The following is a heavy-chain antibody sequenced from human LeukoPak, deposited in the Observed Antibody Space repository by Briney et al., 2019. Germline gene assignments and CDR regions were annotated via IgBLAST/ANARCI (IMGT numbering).Heavy chain of an antibody. CDR1: GYTFTSYG. CDR3: ASAYLLGYCSSTSCPLDGGMDV. D-gene: IGHD2-2*01. CDR2: IIPIFGAA. J-gene: IGHJ6*02. V-gene: IGHV1-69*13. Sequence: ASVKVSCKASGYTFTSYGISWVRQAPGQGLEWMGGIIPIFGAANYAQKFQGRVTITADESTSTAYMELSSLRSEDTAVYYCASAYLLGYCSSTSCPLDGGMDVWGQGTTVTVSS.